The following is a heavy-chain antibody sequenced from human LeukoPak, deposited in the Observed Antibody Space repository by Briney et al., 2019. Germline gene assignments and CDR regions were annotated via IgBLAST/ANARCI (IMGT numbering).Heavy chain of an antibody. V-gene: IGHV1-46*01. CDR1: GDSFTTYY. J-gene: IGHJ5*02. CDR3: ARDRGCTTSSCYRTGLRWFDP. CDR2: INPKDGST. Sequence: ASVKVSCKTSGDSFTTYYFHWVRQAPGQGLEWVATINPKDGSTNYAENFRGRVTLTRDTSTTTLYMDLHSLESADAAVYYCARDRGCTTSSCYRTGLRWFDPWGQGTLVIVSS. D-gene: IGHD2-2*01.